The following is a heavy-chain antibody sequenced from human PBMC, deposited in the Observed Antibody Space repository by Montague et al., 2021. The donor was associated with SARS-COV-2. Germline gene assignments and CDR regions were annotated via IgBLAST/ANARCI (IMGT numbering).Heavy chain of an antibody. CDR2: IFYSGST. CDR3: ASMVRAQVYYFDC. D-gene: IGHD3-10*01. Sequence: SETLSLTCTVSGGSISSSSYYWGWIRQPPGEGLEWIGSIFYSGSTDYNPSLKSRVTISVDTSKNQFSLKLSSVTAADTAVYYCASMVRAQVYYFDCWGQGTLVTVSS. V-gene: IGHV4-39*01. J-gene: IGHJ4*02. CDR1: GGSISSSSYY.